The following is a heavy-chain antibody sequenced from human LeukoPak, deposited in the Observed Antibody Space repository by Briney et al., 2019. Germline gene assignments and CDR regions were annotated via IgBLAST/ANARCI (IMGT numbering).Heavy chain of an antibody. V-gene: IGHV3-48*04. CDR3: ARGSNAFAI. Sequence: GGSLRLSCAASGFIFNKFSVNWVRQAPGKGLEWLAYISSSSSTVLYADSVKGRFTISRDNAKNSLYLQMNSLRADDTALYYCARGSNAFAIWGQGTIVTVSS. CDR1: GFIFNKFS. J-gene: IGHJ3*02. CDR2: ISSSSSTV.